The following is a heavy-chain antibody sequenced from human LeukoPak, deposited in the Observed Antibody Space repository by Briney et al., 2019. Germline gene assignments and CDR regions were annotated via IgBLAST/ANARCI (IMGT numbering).Heavy chain of an antibody. CDR1: GYTFTSYG. J-gene: IGHJ3*02. CDR3: ARGRVPHVKFPNAFDI. Sequence: ASVKVSCKASGYTFTSYGISWVRQAPGQGLEWMGWVSAYNGNTNYAQKLQGRVTMTTDTSTSTAYMELRSLRSDDTAVYYCARGRVPHVKFPNAFDIWGQGTMVTVSS. CDR2: VSAYNGNT. V-gene: IGHV1-18*01.